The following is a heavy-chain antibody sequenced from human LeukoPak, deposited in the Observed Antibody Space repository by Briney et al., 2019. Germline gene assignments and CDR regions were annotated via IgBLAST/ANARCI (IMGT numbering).Heavy chain of an antibody. CDR1: GFTFSNYV. V-gene: IGHV3-23*01. J-gene: IGHJ4*02. CDR2: ITGSSDRT. Sequence: GGSLRLSCAASGFTFSNYVMSWIRQAPGKGPEWVAAITGSSDRTYYVDSVTGRFTISRDNSKNTLYLQMNSLRAEDTAVYYCASWPGAWYGEDYWGQGTRVTVSS. CDR3: ASWPGAWYGEDY. D-gene: IGHD3-10*01.